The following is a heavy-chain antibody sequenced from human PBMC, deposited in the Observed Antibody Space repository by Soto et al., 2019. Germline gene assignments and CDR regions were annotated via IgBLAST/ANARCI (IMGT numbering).Heavy chain of an antibody. CDR1: GFSFNIFA. CDR3: AKDPTSYDSSAQFDS. Sequence: HPGGSLRLSCAASGFSFNIFAMNWVRQAPGQGLEWVSGISGGGGSTYYADSVKGRFTISRDNSNNTLYLQMNSLRAEDTAVYYCAKDPTSYDSSAQFDSWGQGTLVTVS. J-gene: IGHJ4*02. V-gene: IGHV3-23*01. D-gene: IGHD3-22*01. CDR2: ISGGGGST.